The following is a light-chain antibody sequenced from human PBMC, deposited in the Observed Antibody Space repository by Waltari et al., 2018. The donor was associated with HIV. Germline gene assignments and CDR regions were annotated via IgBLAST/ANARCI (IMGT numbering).Light chain of an antibody. Sequence: LLMTQSRGTVCVLPGERATLACTASQSILGNVDWFQQRPGQAPRLLINGGSTMVTGIPERFSGSGSGTEFALSISNLQSEDVGVYYCQQYNEWLALTFGGGTKVEV. CDR1: QSILGN. J-gene: IGKJ4*01. V-gene: IGKV3-15*01. CDR3: QQYNEWLALT. CDR2: GGS.